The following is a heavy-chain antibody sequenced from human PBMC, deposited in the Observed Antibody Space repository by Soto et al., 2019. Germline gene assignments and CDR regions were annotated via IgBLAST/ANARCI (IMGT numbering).Heavy chain of an antibody. J-gene: IGHJ3*02. CDR3: ARYCTNGVCPNAFDI. V-gene: IGHV1-3*01. CDR2: INAGNGNT. Sequence: ASVKVSCKASGYTFTSYAMHWVRKATGQRLEWMGWINAGNGNTKYSQKFQGRVTITRDTSASTAYMELSSLRSEDTAVYYCARYCTNGVCPNAFDIWGQGTMVTVSS. CDR1: GYTFTSYA. D-gene: IGHD2-8*01.